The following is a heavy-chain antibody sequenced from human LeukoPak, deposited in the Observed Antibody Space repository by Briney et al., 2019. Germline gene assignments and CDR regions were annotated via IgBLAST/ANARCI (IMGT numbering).Heavy chain of an antibody. D-gene: IGHD6-13*01. Sequence: GGSLRLSCAASGFTFSTYGLHWVRQAPGKGLEWVAFIWYDGSEKYYADSVKGRFTISRDDAKNSLYLQMNSLRAEDTAVYYCARVGYSSSPDYWGQGTLVTVSS. V-gene: IGHV3-33*01. CDR1: GFTFSTYG. CDR2: IWYDGSEK. J-gene: IGHJ4*02. CDR3: ARVGYSSSPDY.